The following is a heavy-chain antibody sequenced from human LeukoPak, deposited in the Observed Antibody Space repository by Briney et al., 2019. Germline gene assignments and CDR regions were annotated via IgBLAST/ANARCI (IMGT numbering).Heavy chain of an antibody. D-gene: IGHD6-13*01. Sequence: GRSLRLSCAAFGFTFSSYAMHWVRQAPGKGLEWVAVISYDGSNKYYADSVKGRFTISRDNSKNTLYLQMNSLRAEDTAVYYCARDRYSSSWDDAFDIWGQGTMVTVSS. J-gene: IGHJ3*02. V-gene: IGHV3-30*04. CDR2: ISYDGSNK. CDR1: GFTFSSYA. CDR3: ARDRYSSSWDDAFDI.